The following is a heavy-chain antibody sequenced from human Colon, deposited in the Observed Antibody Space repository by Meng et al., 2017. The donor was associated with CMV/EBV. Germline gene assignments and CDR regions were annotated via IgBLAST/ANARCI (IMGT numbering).Heavy chain of an antibody. J-gene: IGHJ5*02. V-gene: IGHV1-2*02. CDR3: ARGGSGSYYVYWFDP. CDR1: GYTFTGYY. CDR2: INPNSGGT. D-gene: IGHD1-26*01. Sequence: ASVKVSCKASGYTFTGYYMHWVRQAPGQGLEWMGWINPNSGGTNYAQKFQGRVTMTRDTSISTAYMELSRLGSDDKAGYYCARGGSGSYYVYWFDPWGQGTLVTVSS.